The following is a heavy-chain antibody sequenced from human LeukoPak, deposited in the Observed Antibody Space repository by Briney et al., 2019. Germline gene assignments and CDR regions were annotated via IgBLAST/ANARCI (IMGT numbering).Heavy chain of an antibody. J-gene: IGHJ4*02. CDR3: ASDQVSGVFDY. CDR2: ISPDGSYT. D-gene: IGHD5/OR15-5a*01. V-gene: IGHV3-11*05. Sequence: KPGGSLRLSCAGSGFVFSDFYISWIRHSPGKGLEWLAYISPDGSYTTYGDSVKGRFVISRDNAKNSVSLQMNSLRVEDTAVYFCASDQVSGVFDYWGQGARVTVS. CDR1: GFVFSDFY.